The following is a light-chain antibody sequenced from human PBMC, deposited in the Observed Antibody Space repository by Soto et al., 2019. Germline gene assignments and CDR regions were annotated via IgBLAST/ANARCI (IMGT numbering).Light chain of an antibody. V-gene: IGKV1-9*01. CDR3: QQLNSYPPWT. CDR1: QTIRSH. Sequence: DIQMTQFPLSLSASVGDRVTITCRASQTIRSHLNWYQQKPGEAPKIVIYATSTLQSGVPSRFSGSGSGTDFTLTISSLQPEDFATYYCQQLNSYPPWTFGQGTKVDIK. CDR2: ATS. J-gene: IGKJ1*01.